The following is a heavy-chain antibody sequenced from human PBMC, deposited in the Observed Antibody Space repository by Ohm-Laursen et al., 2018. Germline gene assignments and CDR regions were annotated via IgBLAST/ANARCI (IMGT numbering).Heavy chain of an antibody. CDR1: GFTFSSYG. Sequence: SLRLSCAASGFTFSSYGMHWVRQAPGKGLERVAVIWYDGSNKYYADSVKGRFTISRDNSKNTLYLQMNSLRAEDTAVYYCASEVGYCSGGSCPDYWGQGTLVTVSS. D-gene: IGHD2-15*01. V-gene: IGHV3-33*01. J-gene: IGHJ4*02. CDR3: ASEVGYCSGGSCPDY. CDR2: IWYDGSNK.